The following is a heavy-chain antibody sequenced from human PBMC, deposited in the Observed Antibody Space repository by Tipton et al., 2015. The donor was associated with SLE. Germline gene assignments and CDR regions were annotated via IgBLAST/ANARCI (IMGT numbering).Heavy chain of an antibody. CDR1: GFTFSNNW. V-gene: IGHV3-7*01. CDR2: IKPDGSEE. CDR3: AREYQGSFYVNGAFDM. D-gene: IGHD3-10*01. Sequence: GSLRLSCAVSGFTFSNNWMTWARQAPGKGLEWVAHIKPDGSEEFYVDSVRGRFIISRDNAKSSLYLQMNSLNAEDTAVYYCAREYQGSFYVNGAFDMWGQGTLVTVSS. J-gene: IGHJ3*02.